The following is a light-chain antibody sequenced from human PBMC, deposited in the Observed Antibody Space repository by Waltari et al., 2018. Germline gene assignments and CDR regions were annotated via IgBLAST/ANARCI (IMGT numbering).Light chain of an antibody. V-gene: IGKV3-20*01. CDR3: QHYVRLPVT. J-gene: IGKJ1*01. Sequence: DIVLTQSPGTLSLSPGERATLSCRARQRVSRTLASYPQKPGQAPRLLIDGASTRATGIPGRFTSGGSRTDFSLTISRLEPEDFALYYCQHYVRLPVTFGQGTKVEIK. CDR2: GAS. CDR1: QRVSRT.